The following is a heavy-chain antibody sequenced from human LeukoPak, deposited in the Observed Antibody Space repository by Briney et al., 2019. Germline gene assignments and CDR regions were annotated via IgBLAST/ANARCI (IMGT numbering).Heavy chain of an antibody. Sequence: SETLSLTCTVSGGFISSSSYYWGWIRQPPGKGLEWIGSIYYSGTTYYNPSLKSRVTISVDTSKNQFSLKLSSVTAADTAVYYCAREGDLAVVEYWGQGTLVTVSS. CDR3: AREGDLAVVEY. D-gene: IGHD6-19*01. CDR2: IYYSGTT. CDR1: GGFISSSSYY. J-gene: IGHJ4*02. V-gene: IGHV4-39*07.